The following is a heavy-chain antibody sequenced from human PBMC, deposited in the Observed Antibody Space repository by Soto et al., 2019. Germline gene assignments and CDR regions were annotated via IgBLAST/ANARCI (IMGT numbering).Heavy chain of an antibody. CDR1: GFTFSDHY. CDR3: AKVSLSGAPRKYSDY. D-gene: IGHD4-17*01. CDR2: TRNKANSYST. V-gene: IGHV3-72*01. Sequence: EVQLVESGGGLVQPGGSLRLSCAASGFTFSDHYIDWVRQAPGKGLEWVGRTRNKANSYSTEYAASVKGRFTISRDHSKTTLYLQMHRLKPEDTAVYYCAKVSLSGAPRKYSDYCGQGNLVPVSS. J-gene: IGHJ4*02.